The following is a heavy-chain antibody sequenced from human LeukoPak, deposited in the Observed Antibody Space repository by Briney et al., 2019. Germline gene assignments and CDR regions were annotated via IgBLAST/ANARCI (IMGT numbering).Heavy chain of an antibody. CDR2: RNPNSGNT. CDR3: ASGPGRYYYDSSGYRLDY. Sequence: ASVKVSCKASGYTFTSYDINWVRQATGQGLEWMGWRNPNSGNTGYAQKFQGRVTMTRDTSTSTVYMELSSLRSEDTAVYYCASGPGRYYYDSSGYRLDYWGQGTLVTVSS. J-gene: IGHJ4*02. D-gene: IGHD3-22*01. CDR1: GYTFTSYD. V-gene: IGHV1-8*01.